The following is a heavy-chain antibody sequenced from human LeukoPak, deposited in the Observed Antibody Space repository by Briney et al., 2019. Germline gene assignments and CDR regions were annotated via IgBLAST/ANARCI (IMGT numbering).Heavy chain of an antibody. V-gene: IGHV5-51*01. J-gene: IGHJ4*02. Sequence: GASLKISCKASGSSFTTYWIGWVRQMPGKGLEWMGIIYPRDSDTRYSPSFQGQVIISADKSLSTAYLQWSGLKTSDTAMYYCARHPSDSWGQGTLVTVSS. CDR2: IYPRDSDT. CDR1: GSSFTTYW. CDR3: ARHPSDS.